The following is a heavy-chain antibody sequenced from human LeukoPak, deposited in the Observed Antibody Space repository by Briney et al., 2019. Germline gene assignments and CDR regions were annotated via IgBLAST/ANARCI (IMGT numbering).Heavy chain of an antibody. Sequence: GESLRISCKGSGYGFTSYWISWVRQMPGKGLEWMGRIGPSDSFNNYRPSLQGHVTISVDKSISTAYLQWSSLKASDTAMYYCARWGVKVSFDYWGQGTLVTVSS. CDR2: IGPSDSFN. CDR1: GYGFTSYW. D-gene: IGHD3-16*01. CDR3: ARWGVKVSFDY. V-gene: IGHV5-10-1*01. J-gene: IGHJ4*02.